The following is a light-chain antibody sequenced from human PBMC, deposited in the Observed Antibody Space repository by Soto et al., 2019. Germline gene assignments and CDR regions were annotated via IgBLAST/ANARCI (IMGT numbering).Light chain of an antibody. CDR3: SSYSSNSVV. J-gene: IGLJ3*02. Sequence: QSALTQPASVSGSPGQSITISCTGTSSDGGGYNYVSWYQQHPGKAPKLMIYDVSNRPSGVSNRFSGSKSGNTASLTISGLQAEDEADYYCSSYSSNSVVFGGGTKLTVL. V-gene: IGLV2-14*01. CDR1: SSDGGGYNY. CDR2: DVS.